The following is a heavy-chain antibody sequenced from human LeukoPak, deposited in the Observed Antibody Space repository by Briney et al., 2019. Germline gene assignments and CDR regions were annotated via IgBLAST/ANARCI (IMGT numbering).Heavy chain of an antibody. CDR3: ARRVYPYYFDY. Sequence: ASVKVSCKASGYTFTNYYMHWVRQAPGQGLEWMGIINPSGGRTNYARKFQGRVTMTSDTSTSTVYMELSSLTSEDTAVYYCARRVYPYYFDYWGQGTLVTVSS. J-gene: IGHJ4*02. CDR2: INPSGGRT. V-gene: IGHV1-46*01. CDR1: GYTFTNYY. D-gene: IGHD6-13*01.